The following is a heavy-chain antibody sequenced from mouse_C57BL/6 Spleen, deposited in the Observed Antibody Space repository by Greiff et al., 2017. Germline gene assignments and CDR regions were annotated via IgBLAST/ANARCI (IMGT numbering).Heavy chain of an antibody. Sequence: EVQLQQSGPVLVKPGASVKMSCKASGYTFTDYYMNWVKQSHGKSLEWIGVINPYNGGTSYNQKFKGKATLTVDKSSRTAYMELNSLTSEDSAVYYCARTTVEGAMDYWGQGTSVTVSS. CDR1: GYTFTDYY. J-gene: IGHJ4*01. CDR3: ARTTVEGAMDY. V-gene: IGHV1-19*01. CDR2: INPYNGGT. D-gene: IGHD1-1*01.